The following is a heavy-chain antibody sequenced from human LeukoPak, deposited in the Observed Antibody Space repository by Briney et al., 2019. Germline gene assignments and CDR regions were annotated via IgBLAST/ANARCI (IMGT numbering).Heavy chain of an antibody. V-gene: IGHV3-23*01. D-gene: IGHD3-10*01. CDR3: AKWFRGSGSDRFYDK. CDR1: GFTFIA. J-gene: IGHJ4*02. CDR2: INRVDDT. Sequence: GESLRVSCAASGFTFIAVDWVRRAPGMGLEWVSTINRVDDTYYSESVRGRFTVSRDKSKNTVYLPMNSLRAEDTAVYHCAKWFRGSGSDRFYDKWGQGTLVTVSS.